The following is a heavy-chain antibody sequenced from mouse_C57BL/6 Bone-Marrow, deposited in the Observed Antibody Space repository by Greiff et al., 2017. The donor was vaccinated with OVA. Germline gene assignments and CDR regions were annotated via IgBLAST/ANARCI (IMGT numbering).Heavy chain of an antibody. Sequence: QVQLQESGAELVRPGTSVQVSCKASGYAFTNYLIEWVKQRPGQGLEWIGVINPGSGGTNYNEKFKGKATLTADKSSSTAYMQLNSLTSEDTAVYFWASPLYYGSSSHAMDYWGQGTSVTVSA. CDR1: GYAFTNYL. CDR3: ASPLYYGSSSHAMDY. D-gene: IGHD1-1*01. CDR2: INPGSGGT. J-gene: IGHJ4*01. V-gene: IGHV1-54*01.